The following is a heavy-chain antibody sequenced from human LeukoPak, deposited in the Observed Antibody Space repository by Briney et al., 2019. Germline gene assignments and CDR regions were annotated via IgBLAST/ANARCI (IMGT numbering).Heavy chain of an antibody. CDR3: AKANLYDNSGYYFHS. V-gene: IGHV3-9*01. CDR2: INWNSGSI. J-gene: IGHJ4*02. Sequence: GRSLRLSCAASGFTFDDYAMHWVRQAPGKGLEWVSGINWNSGSIGYADSVKGRFIIYRDNAKNSLYLHMNSLRAEDTALYYGAKANLYDNSGYYFHSWGQGTLVTVSS. CDR1: GFTFDDYA. D-gene: IGHD3-22*01.